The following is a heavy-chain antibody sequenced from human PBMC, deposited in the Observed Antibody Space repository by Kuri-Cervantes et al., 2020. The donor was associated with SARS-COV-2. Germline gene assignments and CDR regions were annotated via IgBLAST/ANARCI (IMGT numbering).Heavy chain of an antibody. CDR2: IYTSGST. D-gene: IGHD2-2*02. CDR3: ASSHCSSTSCYKWALDY. V-gene: IGHV4-4*07. J-gene: IGHJ4*02. Sequence: SETLSLTCTVSGGSISSYYWSWIRQPAGKGLEWIGRIYTSGSTNYNPSLKSRVTKSVDTSKNQFSLKLSSVTAADTAVYYCASSHCSSTSCYKWALDYWGQGTLVTVSS. CDR1: GGSISSYY.